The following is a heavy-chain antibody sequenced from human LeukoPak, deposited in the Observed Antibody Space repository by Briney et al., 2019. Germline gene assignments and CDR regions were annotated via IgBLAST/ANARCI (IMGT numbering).Heavy chain of an antibody. V-gene: IGHV1-2*02. Sequence: ASVKVSCKASGYTFSGYYIFWVRRAPGQGLEWMGWINPNSGGTNYAQEFQGRVTMTRDTSITTAYMELSALRSDDTAVYYCALIGDHAWFDPWGQGTLVTVSS. CDR3: ALIGDHAWFDP. J-gene: IGHJ5*02. D-gene: IGHD3-10*01. CDR2: INPNSGGT. CDR1: GYTFSGYY.